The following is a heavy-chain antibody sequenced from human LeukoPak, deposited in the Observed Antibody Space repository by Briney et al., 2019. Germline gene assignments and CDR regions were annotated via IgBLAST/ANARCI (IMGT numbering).Heavy chain of an antibody. CDR2: IKQDGSEK. V-gene: IGHV3-7*03. D-gene: IGHD3-10*01. J-gene: IGHJ4*02. CDR1: GFTFSTYW. Sequence: GGSLRLSCAASGFTFSTYWMSWVRQTPGKGLEWVAIIKQDGSEKYYVDSVKGRFTISRDNDKNSLYLQMNSLRAEDTAVYYCARAPWHYYGSGSYFDYWGQGTLVTVSS. CDR3: ARAPWHYYGSGSYFDY.